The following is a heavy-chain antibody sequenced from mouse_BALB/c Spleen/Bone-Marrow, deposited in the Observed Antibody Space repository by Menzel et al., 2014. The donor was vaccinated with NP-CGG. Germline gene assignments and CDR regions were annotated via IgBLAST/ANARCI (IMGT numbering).Heavy chain of an antibody. CDR2: ISSGGSYT. CDR3: ARGGGYDWYFDV. D-gene: IGHD2-2*01. V-gene: IGHV5-9-1*01. Sequence: EVKLEESGGGLVKPGGSLKLSCAASGFTFSSYAMSWVRQTPEKRLKWVATISSGGSYTYYPDSVKGRFTISRDNAKNTLYLQMSSLRSEDTAMYYCARGGGYDWYFDVWGAGTTVTVSS. J-gene: IGHJ1*01. CDR1: GFTFSSYA.